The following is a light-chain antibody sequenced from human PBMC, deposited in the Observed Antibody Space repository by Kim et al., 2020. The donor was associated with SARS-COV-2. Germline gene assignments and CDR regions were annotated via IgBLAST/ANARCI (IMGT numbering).Light chain of an antibody. V-gene: IGLV1-44*01. CDR2: SNN. Sequence: QSVLTQPPSASGTPGQRVTISCSGSSSNIGSNTVNWYQQLPGTAPKLLIYSNNQRPSAVPDRFSGSKSGTSASLAISGLQSEVEADYYCAAWDDSLRFFGTGTKVTVL. CDR1: SSNIGSNT. CDR3: AAWDDSLRF. J-gene: IGLJ1*01.